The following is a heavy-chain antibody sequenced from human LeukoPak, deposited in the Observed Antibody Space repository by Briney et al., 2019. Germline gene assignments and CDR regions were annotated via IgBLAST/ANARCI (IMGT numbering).Heavy chain of an antibody. V-gene: IGHV3-74*01. D-gene: IGHD6-25*01. CDR2: INGDGSST. CDR3: ARALPSGEDS. J-gene: IGHJ4*02. CDR1: GFTFSNYN. Sequence: GGSVRLSCAASGFTFSNYNMHWVRQAPGKGLVWVSRINGDGSSTTYADSVKGRFTISRDNAKSTLYLQMDSLRAEDTAVYYCARALPSGEDSWGQGTLVTVS.